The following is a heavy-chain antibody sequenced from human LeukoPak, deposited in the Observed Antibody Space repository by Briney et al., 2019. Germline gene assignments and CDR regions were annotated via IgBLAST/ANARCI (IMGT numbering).Heavy chain of an antibody. CDR1: GGSISSSSYY. J-gene: IGHJ5*02. CDR2: IYYSGST. V-gene: IGHV4-39*01. CDR3: ARSSLVGFDP. D-gene: IGHD1-26*01. Sequence: SETLSLTCTVSGGSISSSSYYWGWIRQPPGKGLEWIGSIYYSGSTYYNPSLKSRVTISVDTSKNQFSLKLNSVTAADTAVFYCARSSLVGFDPWGQGILVTVSS.